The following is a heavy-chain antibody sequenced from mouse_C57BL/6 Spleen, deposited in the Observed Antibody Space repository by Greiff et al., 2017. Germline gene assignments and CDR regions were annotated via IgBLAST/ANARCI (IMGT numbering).Heavy chain of an antibody. Sequence: EVHLVESGGGLVKPGGSLKLSCAASGFTFSSYAMSWVRQTPEKRLEWVATISDGGSYTYYPDNVKGRFTISRDNAKNNLYLQMSHLKSEDTAMYYCAREGSGYYFDYWGQVTTLTVSS. V-gene: IGHV5-4*01. D-gene: IGHD3-2*02. CDR1: GFTFSSYA. J-gene: IGHJ2*01. CDR3: AREGSGYYFDY. CDR2: ISDGGSYT.